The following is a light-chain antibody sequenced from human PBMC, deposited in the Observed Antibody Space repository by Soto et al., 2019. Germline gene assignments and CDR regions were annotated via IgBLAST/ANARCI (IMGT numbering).Light chain of an antibody. Sequence: RLTQSPSSLSASVGDTVTISCRASQDISTYLAWYQQKPGKAPTLLIFGASSLHNGVLPRFAGSASGSEFTLTINRLQPDDFATYFCQHYTLYSAPFGQGTR. V-gene: IGKV1-5*01. CDR2: GAS. J-gene: IGKJ5*01. CDR1: QDISTY. CDR3: QHYTLYSAP.